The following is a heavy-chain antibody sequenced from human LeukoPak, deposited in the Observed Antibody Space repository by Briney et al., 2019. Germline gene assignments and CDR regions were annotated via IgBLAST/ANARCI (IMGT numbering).Heavy chain of an antibody. D-gene: IGHD6-19*01. V-gene: IGHV4-59*01. J-gene: IGHJ4*02. CDR1: GGSISSYY. CDR2: IYSSGST. CDR3: ARRGWYFDY. Sequence: SETLSLTCTVSGGSISSYYWSWIRQPPGKGLEWIGFIYSSGSTSYNPSLKSRVTISVDTSKKQYSLKVNSVTAADTAVYYCARRGWYFDYWGQGTLVTVSS.